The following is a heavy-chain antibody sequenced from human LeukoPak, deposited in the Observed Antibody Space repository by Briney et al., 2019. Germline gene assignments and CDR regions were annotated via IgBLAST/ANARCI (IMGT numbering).Heavy chain of an antibody. Sequence: GRSLRLSCAASGFSFGDYSIHWVRQAPGKGLGLVSGRNWNSDSIGYSDSLKGRFTTSRDHATNSLYLPLNSLTAEDPPFHYCAINGGGASGYGNFDYSGQGTLVTVSS. D-gene: IGHD5-12*01. CDR1: GFSFGDYS. J-gene: IGHJ4*02. CDR3: AINGGGASGYGNFDY. V-gene: IGHV3-9*01. CDR2: RNWNSDSI.